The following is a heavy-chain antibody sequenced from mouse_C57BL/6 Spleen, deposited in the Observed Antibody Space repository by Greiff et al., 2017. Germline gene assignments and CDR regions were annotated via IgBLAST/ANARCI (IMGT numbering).Heavy chain of an antibody. Sequence: EVQLQQSGPELVKPGASVKIPCKASGYTFTDYNMDWVKQNHRKSLEWIGDINPNNGGTIYNQKFKGKATLTVDKSSSTAYMELRSLTSEDTAVYYCARGDSNYRYYAMDYWGQGTSVTVSS. J-gene: IGHJ4*01. CDR1: GYTFTDYN. CDR2: INPNNGGT. CDR3: ARGDSNYRYYAMDY. D-gene: IGHD2-5*01. V-gene: IGHV1-18*01.